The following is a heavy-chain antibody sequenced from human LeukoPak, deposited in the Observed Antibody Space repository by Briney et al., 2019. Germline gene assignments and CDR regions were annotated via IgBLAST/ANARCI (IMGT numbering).Heavy chain of an antibody. CDR3: ALDGYNSPFDY. Sequence: GESLKISCKGFGYTFTNYWIGWVRQMPGKGLEWMGIIYPGDSDTRYSPSFQGQVTISADKSISTAYLQWSSLKASDTAMCYCALDGYNSPFDYWGQGTLVTVSS. J-gene: IGHJ4*02. CDR1: GYTFTNYW. D-gene: IGHD5-24*01. V-gene: IGHV5-51*01. CDR2: IYPGDSDT.